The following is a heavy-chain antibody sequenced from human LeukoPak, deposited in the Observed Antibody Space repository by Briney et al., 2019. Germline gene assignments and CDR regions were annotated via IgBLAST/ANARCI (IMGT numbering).Heavy chain of an antibody. J-gene: IGHJ4*02. CDR2: MNPSSGNT. D-gene: IGHD3-10*01. CDR3: AKDEEVSAWGVPKDNYFDY. CDR1: GHTFTNDE. Sequence: GASVKVSCKASGHTFTNDEIHWVRQATGQGLEWMGWMNPSSGNTGYAQKFQGRLTMTRNTSISTAYMDLSSLRSDDTAVYYCAKDEEVSAWGVPKDNYFDYWGQGTLVTVSS. V-gene: IGHV1-8*01.